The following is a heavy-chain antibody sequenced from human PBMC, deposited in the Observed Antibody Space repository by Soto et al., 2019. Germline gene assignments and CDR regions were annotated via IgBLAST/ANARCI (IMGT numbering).Heavy chain of an antibody. J-gene: IGHJ4*03. D-gene: IGHD6-19*01. V-gene: IGHV3-53*01. CDR3: ARLYCSGWDFDD. Sequence: PGGSLRLSCAVSGFTVSDIYMNWVRQAPGKGLEWVSVIYSGGSTYYADSVNGRSTISRDKPKNTLYLQMNSLRADDTAFYYCARLYCSGWDFDDWGQGTLVTVSS. CDR1: GFTVSDIY. CDR2: IYSGGST.